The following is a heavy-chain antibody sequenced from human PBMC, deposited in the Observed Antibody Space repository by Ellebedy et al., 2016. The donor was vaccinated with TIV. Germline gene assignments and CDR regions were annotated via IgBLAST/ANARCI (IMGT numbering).Heavy chain of an antibody. J-gene: IGHJ3*02. CDR1: GFSFGSYW. CDR3: AREKSDAFDI. CDR2: IKADGSGI. V-gene: IGHV3-74*03. Sequence: GGSLRLSCAASGFSFGSYWMLWVRQPPGKGLEWVSRIKADGSGITYAESVRGRFTIARDNAKNSLYLQMNSLRAEDTAVYYWAREKSDAFDIWGQGTMVTVSS.